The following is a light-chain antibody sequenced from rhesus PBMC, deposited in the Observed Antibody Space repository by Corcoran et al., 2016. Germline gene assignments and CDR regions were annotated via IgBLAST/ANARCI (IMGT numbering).Light chain of an antibody. CDR3: CSYRSGSTFV. CDR1: GNDVGGYNY. CDR2: NVN. V-gene: IGLV2S9*01. J-gene: IGLJ6*01. Sequence: QPALTQPRSESNSLGQSVTISCTGTGNDVGGYNYVSWYQQHSGAAPKLLIYNVNKRPSGVSDRFSGSKAADTASLTISGLQAEDEADYYCCSYRSGSTFVFGSGTRLTVL.